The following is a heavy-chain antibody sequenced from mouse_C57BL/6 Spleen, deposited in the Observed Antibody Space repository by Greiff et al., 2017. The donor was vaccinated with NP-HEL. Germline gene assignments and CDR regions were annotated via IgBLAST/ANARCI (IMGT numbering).Heavy chain of an antibody. CDR1: GYTFTSYW. Sequence: QVQLKQSGAELVKPGASVKMSCKASGYTFTSYWITWVKQRPGQGLEWIGDIYPGSGSTNYNEKFKSKATLTVDTSSSTAYMQLSSLTSEDSAVSDVARLTGGHYYAMDYWGQGTSVTVSS. J-gene: IGHJ4*01. V-gene: IGHV1-55*01. CDR2: IYPGSGST. CDR3: ARLTGGHYYAMDY.